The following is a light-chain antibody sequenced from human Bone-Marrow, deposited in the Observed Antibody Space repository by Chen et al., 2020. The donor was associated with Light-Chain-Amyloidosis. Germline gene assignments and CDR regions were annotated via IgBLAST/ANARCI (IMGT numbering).Light chain of an antibody. CDR1: RSNIGAGYD. V-gene: IGLV1-40*01. CDR3: QSYDSSLSGAYV. J-gene: IGLJ1*01. CDR2: GNS. Sequence: QSVLTPPPSVSVAPGQRVTIPCTGTRSNIGAGYDVHWYQQLPGTAPKLLIYGNSNRPSGVPDRFSGSKSGTSASLAITGLQAEDEADYYCQSYDSSLSGAYVFGTGTKVTVL.